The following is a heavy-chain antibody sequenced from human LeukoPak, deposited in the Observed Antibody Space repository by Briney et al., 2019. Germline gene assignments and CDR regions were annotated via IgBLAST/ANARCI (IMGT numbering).Heavy chain of an antibody. CDR1: GFAFSSYA. Sequence: RPGGSLRLSCAASGFAFSSYAMSWVRQAPGKGLEWVSAISGSGDSTYYADSVKGRFTISRDNSKNTLYLQMNSLRAEDTAVYYCAKTTEVSFIAVAAFDIWGQGTMVTVSS. CDR3: AKTTEVSFIAVAAFDI. J-gene: IGHJ3*02. V-gene: IGHV3-23*01. CDR2: ISGSGDST. D-gene: IGHD6-19*01.